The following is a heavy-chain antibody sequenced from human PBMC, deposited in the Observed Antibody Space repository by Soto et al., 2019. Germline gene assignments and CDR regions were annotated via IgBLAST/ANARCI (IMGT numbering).Heavy chain of an antibody. CDR2: ISGSGGST. CDR3: AKDSPSYCTNGVCYKFGY. CDR1: GFTFSSYA. Sequence: GGSLRLSCAASGFTFSSYAMSWVSQAPGKGLEWVSAISGSGGSTYYADSVKGRFTISRDNSKNTLYLQMNSLRAEDTAVYYCAKDSPSYCTNGVCYKFGYWGQGPLVPASS. J-gene: IGHJ4*02. D-gene: IGHD2-8*01. V-gene: IGHV3-23*01.